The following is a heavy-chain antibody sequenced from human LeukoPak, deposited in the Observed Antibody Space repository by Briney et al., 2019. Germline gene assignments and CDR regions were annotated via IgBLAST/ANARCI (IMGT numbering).Heavy chain of an antibody. V-gene: IGHV1-2*02. CDR2: INPNSGGT. CDR1: GYTFTGYY. Sequence: GASVKVSCKASGYTFTGYYMHWVRQAPGQGLEWMGWINPNSGGTNYAQKFQGRVTMTRDTSISTAYMELSRLRSDDTAVYYCARSAGGGVTIFGVVIRSYYYMDVWGKGTTVTVSS. J-gene: IGHJ6*03. CDR3: ARSAGGGVTIFGVVIRSYYYMDV. D-gene: IGHD3-3*01.